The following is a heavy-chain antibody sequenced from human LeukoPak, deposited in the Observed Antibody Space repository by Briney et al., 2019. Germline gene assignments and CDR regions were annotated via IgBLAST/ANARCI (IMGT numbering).Heavy chain of an antibody. CDR3: ARDNYYGSGSYYKEANWFDP. V-gene: IGHV4-38-2*02. CDR1: DYSISTDYY. J-gene: IGHJ5*02. CDR2: INHSGST. Sequence: SETLSLTCTVSDYSISTDYYWGWIRQPPGKGLEWIGSINHSGSTYYNPSLRSRVTISVDTSKNQFSLKLSSVTAADTAVYYCARDNYYGSGSYYKEANWFDPWGQGTLVTVSS. D-gene: IGHD3-10*01.